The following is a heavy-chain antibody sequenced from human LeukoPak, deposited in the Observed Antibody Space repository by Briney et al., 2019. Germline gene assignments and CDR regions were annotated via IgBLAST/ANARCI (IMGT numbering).Heavy chain of an antibody. D-gene: IGHD6-13*01. Sequence: KPSETLSLTCAVYGGSLSGYYWSWIRQPREKGLEWIGEINHSGITNYNPSLKSRVTISVDTSKNQFSLKLNSVTAADTAVYYCARGDRYSSSWPFDFWGQGTLVTVSS. J-gene: IGHJ4*02. CDR1: GGSLSGYY. CDR2: INHSGIT. CDR3: ARGDRYSSSWPFDF. V-gene: IGHV4-34*01.